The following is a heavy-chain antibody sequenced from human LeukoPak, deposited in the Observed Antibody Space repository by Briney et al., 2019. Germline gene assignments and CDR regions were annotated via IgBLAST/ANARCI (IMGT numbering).Heavy chain of an antibody. CDR1: GGSVSSGSHY. CDR2: IYYSGST. V-gene: IGHV4-61*01. J-gene: IGHJ4*02. Sequence: PSETLSLTCTVSGGSVSSGSHYWSWIRQPPGKGLEWIGYIYYSGSTNYNPSLKSRVTISVDTSKNQFSLKLSSVTAADTAVYYCAREAGIAAAGTGVGTFDYWGQGTLVTVSS. D-gene: IGHD6-13*01. CDR3: AREAGIAAAGTGVGTFDY.